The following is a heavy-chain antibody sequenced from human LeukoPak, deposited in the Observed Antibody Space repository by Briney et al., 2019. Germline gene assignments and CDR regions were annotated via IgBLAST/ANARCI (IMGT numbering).Heavy chain of an antibody. CDR1: GFTFSDYY. CDR3: ATLDSRFDWLLYENY. CDR2: ISSSGSTI. Sequence: GGSLRLSCAASGFTFSDYYMSWIRQAPGKGLEWVSYISSSGSTIYYADSVKGRFTISRDNSKNTLYLQMNSLRAEDTAVYYCATLDSRFDWLLYENYWGQGTLVTVSS. J-gene: IGHJ4*02. D-gene: IGHD3-9*01. V-gene: IGHV3-11*01.